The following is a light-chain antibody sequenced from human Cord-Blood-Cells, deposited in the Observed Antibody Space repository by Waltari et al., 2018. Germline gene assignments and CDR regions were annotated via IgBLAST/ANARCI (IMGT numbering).Light chain of an antibody. J-gene: IGKJ3*01. CDR1: QSISSW. CDR3: QQYNSYSFT. V-gene: IGKV1-5*01. CDR2: DAS. Sequence: DIQMTQSPSTLSASVGDRVTITCRASQSISSWLAWYQQKPGKAPKLLIYDASSLESGVPSRFSCSGSGTEFTLTISSLQPDDFATYYCQQYNSYSFTFGPGTKVDIK.